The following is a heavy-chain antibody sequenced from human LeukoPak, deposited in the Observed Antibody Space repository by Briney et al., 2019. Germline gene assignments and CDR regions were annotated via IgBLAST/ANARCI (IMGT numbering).Heavy chain of an antibody. V-gene: IGHV3-30*03. CDR3: ARDPSGSDAFDI. J-gene: IGHJ3*02. CDR2: ISYDGSNK. Sequence: GRSLRLSCAASGFTFSSYGMHWVRQAPGKGLEWVAVISYDGSNKYYADSVKGRFTISRDNSKNTLYLQMNSLRAEDTAVYYCARDPSGSDAFDIWGQGTMVTVSS. D-gene: IGHD3-10*01. CDR1: GFTFSSYG.